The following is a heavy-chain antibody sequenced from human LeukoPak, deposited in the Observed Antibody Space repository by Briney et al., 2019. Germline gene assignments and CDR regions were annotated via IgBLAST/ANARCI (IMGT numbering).Heavy chain of an antibody. Sequence: SETLSLTCAVYGGSFSGYYWSWLRQPPGKGVEWMCKINHSGSTNYNPSIRRGVTISVDTSKNQFSLKLSSVTAAETAVYYCARGKILYSTYYNGSGSPNRRAYMDVWGKGTTVTVS. J-gene: IGHJ6*03. CDR3: ARGKILYSTYYNGSGSPNRRAYMDV. CDR1: GGSFSGYY. V-gene: IGHV4-34*01. CDR2: INHSGST. D-gene: IGHD3-10*01.